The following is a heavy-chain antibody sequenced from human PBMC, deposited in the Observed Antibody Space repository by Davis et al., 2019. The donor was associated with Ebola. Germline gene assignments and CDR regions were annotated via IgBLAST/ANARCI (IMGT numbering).Heavy chain of an antibody. D-gene: IGHD3-16*01. J-gene: IGHJ3*02. CDR3: ARGPKGEALDI. Sequence: GESLKISCAASGFIFSSYVMSWVRQAPGKGLEWVTFISYDGSNKYYADSVKGRFTISRDNAKNSLYLQMNSLRDEDTAVYYCARGPKGEALDIWGQGTLVTVSS. CDR1: GFIFSSYV. V-gene: IGHV3-30*03. CDR2: ISYDGSNK.